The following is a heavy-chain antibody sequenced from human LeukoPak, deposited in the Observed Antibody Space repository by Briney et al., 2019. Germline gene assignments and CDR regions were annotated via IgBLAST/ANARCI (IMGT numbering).Heavy chain of an antibody. CDR3: AKDLGYSSSEPWYYYMDV. CDR2: ISGSGGST. V-gene: IGHV3-23*01. J-gene: IGHJ6*03. Sequence: TGGSLRLSCAASGFTFSSYAMSWVRQAPGKGLEWVSAISGSGGSTYYADSVKGRFTISRDNSKNTLYLQMNSLRAEDTAVYYCAKDLGYSSSEPWYYYMDVWGKGTTVTVSS. D-gene: IGHD6-13*01. CDR1: GFTFSSYA.